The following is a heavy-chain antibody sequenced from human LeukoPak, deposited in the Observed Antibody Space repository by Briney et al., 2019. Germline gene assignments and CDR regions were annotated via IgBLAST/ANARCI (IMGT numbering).Heavy chain of an antibody. CDR3: ARELITVAGIFYYYYMDV. V-gene: IGHV4-59*01. CDR1: GGSISSYY. D-gene: IGHD6-19*01. CDR2: IYYSGST. Sequence: SETLSLTCTVSGGSISSYYWSWIRQPPGKGLEWIGYIYYSGSTNYNPSFKSRVTISVDTSKNQFSLKLSSVTAADTAVYYCARELITVAGIFYYYYMDVWGKGTTVTVSS. J-gene: IGHJ6*03.